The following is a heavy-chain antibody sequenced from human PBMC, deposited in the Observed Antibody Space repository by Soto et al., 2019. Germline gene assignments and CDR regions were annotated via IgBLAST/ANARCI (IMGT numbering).Heavy chain of an antibody. Sequence: SVKVSCKASGGTFSSYAISWVRQAPGQGLEWMGGIIPIFGTANYAQKFQGRVTITADESTRTAYMELSSLRSEDTAVYYCARAGGCTTGVCYQAVAGRYYYYYGMDVWGKGTMVTVSS. CDR2: IIPIFGTA. D-gene: IGHD2-8*01. J-gene: IGHJ6*04. CDR1: GGTFSSYA. V-gene: IGHV1-69*13. CDR3: ARAGGCTTGVCYQAVAGRYYYYYGMDV.